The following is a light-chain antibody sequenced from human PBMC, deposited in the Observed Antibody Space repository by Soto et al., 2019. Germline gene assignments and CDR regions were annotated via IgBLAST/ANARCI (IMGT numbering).Light chain of an antibody. CDR2: DAS. CDR1: QTISSW. CDR3: QQYQT. J-gene: IGKJ1*01. V-gene: IGKV1-5*01. Sequence: DIQMTQSPSTLSGSVGDRVTITCRASQTISSWLAWYQQKPGKAPKLLIYDASSLESGVPSRFSGSGSGTEFTLTISSLQPDDFATYYCQQYQTFGQGTKVDI.